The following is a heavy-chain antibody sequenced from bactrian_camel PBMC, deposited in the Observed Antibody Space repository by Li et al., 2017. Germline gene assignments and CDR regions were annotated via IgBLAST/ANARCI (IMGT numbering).Heavy chain of an antibody. J-gene: IGHJ4*01. CDR2: VYATGLA. D-gene: IGHD2*01. CDR3: AARKWYLTFPRRLQRCGPFGTLSTAY. Sequence: HVQLVESGGGSAQPGGSLTLSCAATGFDFGSVSMQWLRQAPGKELEWVSTVYATGLADVSNHVKGRFTGSRDSAKNMLYLRLNRLETEDTAVYYCAARKWYLTFPRRLQRCGPFGTLSTAYWGQGTQVTVS. V-gene: IGHV3S1*01. CDR1: GFDFGSVS.